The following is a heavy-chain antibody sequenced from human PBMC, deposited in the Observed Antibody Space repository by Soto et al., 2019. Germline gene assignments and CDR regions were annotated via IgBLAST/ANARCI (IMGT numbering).Heavy chain of an antibody. V-gene: IGHV3-33*01. J-gene: IGHJ3*02. CDR2: IWYDGSNK. CDR3: AAELSAFDI. CDR1: GFTFSSYG. Sequence: GGSLRLSCAASGFTFSSYGMHWVRQAPGKGLEWVAVIWYDGSNKYYADSVKGRFTISRDNSKNTLYLQMNSLRAEDTAVYYCAAELSAFDIWGQGTMVTVSS. D-gene: IGHD1-7*01.